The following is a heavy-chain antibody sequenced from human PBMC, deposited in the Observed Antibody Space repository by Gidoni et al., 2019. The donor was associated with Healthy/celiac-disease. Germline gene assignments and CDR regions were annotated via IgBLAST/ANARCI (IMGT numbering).Heavy chain of an antibody. Sequence: QVQLVQSGAEVKKPGASVTVSCKASGYTFTSYGISWVRPAPGQGLEWMGWISAYHGNTNYAQKLQGRVTMTTDTSTSTAYMELRSLRSDDTAVYYCARVLAAAGTDAFDIWGQGTMVTVSS. V-gene: IGHV1-18*04. D-gene: IGHD6-13*01. CDR1: GYTFTSYG. CDR3: ARVLAAAGTDAFDI. J-gene: IGHJ3*02. CDR2: ISAYHGNT.